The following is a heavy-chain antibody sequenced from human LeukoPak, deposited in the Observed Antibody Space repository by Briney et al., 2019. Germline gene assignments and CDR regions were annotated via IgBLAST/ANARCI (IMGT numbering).Heavy chain of an antibody. D-gene: IGHD6-25*01. CDR2: INPNSGGT. CDR3: TKVRSGSSGWALRVFDY. CDR1: GYTFTGYY. V-gene: IGHV1-2*02. Sequence: ASVTVSCKASGYTFTGYYMHWVRQAPGQGLEWMGWINPNSGGTNYAQKFQGRVTMTRDTSISTAYMELSRLRSDDTAVYYCTKVRSGSSGWALRVFDYWGQGALVTVSS. J-gene: IGHJ4*02.